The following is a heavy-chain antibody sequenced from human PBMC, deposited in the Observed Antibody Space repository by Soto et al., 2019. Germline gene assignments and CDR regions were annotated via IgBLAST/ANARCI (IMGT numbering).Heavy chain of an antibody. CDR1: GGSISSYY. CDR3: ASSSPHYDFWSGYSFWDAFDI. D-gene: IGHD3-3*01. Sequence: SLTCTVSGGSISSYYWSWIRQPPGKGLEWIGYISYSGSTNYNPSLKSRVTISVDTSKNQFSLKLSSVTAADTAVYYCASSSPHYDFWSGYSFWDAFDIWGQGTMVTVSS. CDR2: ISYSGST. J-gene: IGHJ3*02. V-gene: IGHV4-59*01.